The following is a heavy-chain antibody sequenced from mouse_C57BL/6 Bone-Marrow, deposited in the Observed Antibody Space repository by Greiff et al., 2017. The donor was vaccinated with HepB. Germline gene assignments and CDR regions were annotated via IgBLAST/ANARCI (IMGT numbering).Heavy chain of an antibody. CDR1: GFTFSNYW. CDR3: TGVGREYFDY. D-gene: IGHD4-1*01. CDR2: IRLKSDNYAT. V-gene: IGHV6-3*01. J-gene: IGHJ2*01. Sequence: EVKLLESGGGLVQPGGSMKLSCVASGFTFSNYWMNWVRQSPEKGLEWVAQIRLKSDNYATHYAESVKGRFTISRDDSKSSVYLQMNNLRAEDTGIYYCTGVGREYFDYWGQGTTLTVSS.